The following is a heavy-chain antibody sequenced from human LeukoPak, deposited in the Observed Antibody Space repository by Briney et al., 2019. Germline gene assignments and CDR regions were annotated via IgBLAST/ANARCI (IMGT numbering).Heavy chain of an antibody. V-gene: IGHV7-4-1*02. CDR3: ARDSTRYYYYYYGMDV. D-gene: IGHD2-2*01. CDR1: GYTFTGYA. Sequence: ASVKVSCKASGYTFTGYAMNWVRQAPGQGLEWMGWINTNTGNPTYAQGFTGRFVFSLDTSVSTAYLQISSLKAEDTAVYYCARDSTRYYYYYYGMDVWGQGTTVTVSS. J-gene: IGHJ6*02. CDR2: INTNTGNP.